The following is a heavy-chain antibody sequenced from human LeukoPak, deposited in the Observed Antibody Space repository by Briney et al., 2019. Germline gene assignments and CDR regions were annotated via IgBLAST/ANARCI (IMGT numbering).Heavy chain of an antibody. Sequence: SETLSLTCSVSGGSISSGGYYWSWIRQHPGKGLEWIGYIYYSGNTYYNPSLKSRITISVDTSKNQFSLNLTSVTAADTAVYYCARCPGWFDPWGQGTLVTASS. J-gene: IGHJ5*02. V-gene: IGHV4-31*03. CDR2: IYYSGNT. CDR3: ARCPGWFDP. CDR1: GGSISSGGYY.